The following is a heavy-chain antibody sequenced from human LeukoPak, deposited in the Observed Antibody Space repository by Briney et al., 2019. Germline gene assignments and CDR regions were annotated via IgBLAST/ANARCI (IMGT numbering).Heavy chain of an antibody. CDR2: IYTGGST. V-gene: IGHV4-61*09. CDR1: GGSISSGSYY. CDR3: ARVVPAPCWFDP. Sequence: SETLSLTCTVSGGSISSGSYYWRWIRQPAGKGLEWIGHIYTGGSTNYNPSLKSRVTISVDTSKNQFSLKLSSVTAADTAVYYCARVVPAPCWFDPWGQGTLVTVSS. J-gene: IGHJ5*02. D-gene: IGHD2-2*01.